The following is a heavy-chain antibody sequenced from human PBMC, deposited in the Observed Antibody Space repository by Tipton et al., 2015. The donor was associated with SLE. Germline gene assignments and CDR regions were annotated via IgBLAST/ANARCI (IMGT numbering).Heavy chain of an antibody. V-gene: IGHV4-61*02. CDR3: ASSSSERGRIVY. CDR2: IYTSGST. D-gene: IGHD1-26*01. J-gene: IGHJ4*02. Sequence: LRLSCTVSGGSISSGSYYWSWIRQPAGKGLEWIGRIYTSGSTNYNPSLKSRVTISVDTSKNQFSLKLSSVTAADTAVYYCASSSSERGRIVYWGQGTLVTVSS. CDR1: GGSISSGSYY.